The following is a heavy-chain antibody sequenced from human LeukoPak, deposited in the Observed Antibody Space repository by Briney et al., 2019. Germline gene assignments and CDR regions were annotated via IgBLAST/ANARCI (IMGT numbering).Heavy chain of an antibody. Sequence: PGGSPRLSCAASGFTFSSYAMHWVRQAPGKGLEWVAVISYDGSNKYYADSVKGRFTISRDNSKNTLYLQMNSLRAEDTAVYYCAKEPPQWELPLFDIWGQGTMVTVSS. J-gene: IGHJ3*02. D-gene: IGHD1-26*01. CDR1: GFTFSSYA. CDR3: AKEPPQWELPLFDI. V-gene: IGHV3-30-3*01. CDR2: ISYDGSNK.